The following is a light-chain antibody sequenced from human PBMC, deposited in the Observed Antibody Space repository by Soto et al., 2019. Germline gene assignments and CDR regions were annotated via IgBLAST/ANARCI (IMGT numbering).Light chain of an antibody. CDR3: LQDFNSPFT. CDR1: QDIRNH. J-gene: IGKJ2*01. V-gene: IGKV1-6*01. CDR2: AAS. Sequence: AIPMTQSPSSLSASVGDRVTITCRASQDIRNHLAWYQQKPGTAPKVLISAASSLQNGVPSRFSGSGSGTDFPLTISSLQPEDFATYYCLQDFNSPFTFGQGTKLEVK.